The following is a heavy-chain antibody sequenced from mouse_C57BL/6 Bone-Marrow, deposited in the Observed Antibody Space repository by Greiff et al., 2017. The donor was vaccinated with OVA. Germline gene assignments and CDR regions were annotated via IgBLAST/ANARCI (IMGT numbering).Heavy chain of an antibody. J-gene: IGHJ2*01. Sequence: EVQLQQSGPGLVKPSQTVFLTCTVTGISITTGNYRWSWIRQFPGNKLEWIGYLSYSGTITYNPSLTSRTTITRDTPKNQFFLEMNSLTAEDTATYYCARDDDYDGGFDYWGQGTTLTVSS. V-gene: IGHV3-5*01. CDR2: LSYSGTI. D-gene: IGHD2-4*01. CDR1: GISITTGNYR. CDR3: ARDDDYDGGFDY.